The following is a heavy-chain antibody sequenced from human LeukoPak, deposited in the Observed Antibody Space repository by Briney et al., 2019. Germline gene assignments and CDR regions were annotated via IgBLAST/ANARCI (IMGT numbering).Heavy chain of an antibody. CDR1: GYTFTGYY. V-gene: IGHV1-2*02. Sequence: ASVKVSCKASGYTFTGYYMHWVRQAPGQGLEWMGWINPNSGGTNYAQKFQGRVTMTRDTSISTAYMELSRLRSVDTAVYYCARVDDILAYYGMDVWGQGTTVTVSS. CDR2: INPNSGGT. D-gene: IGHD3-9*01. J-gene: IGHJ6*02. CDR3: ARVDDILAYYGMDV.